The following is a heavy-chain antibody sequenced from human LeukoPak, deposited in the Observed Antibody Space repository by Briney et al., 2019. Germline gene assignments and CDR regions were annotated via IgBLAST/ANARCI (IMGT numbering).Heavy chain of an antibody. CDR3: ASSLGSIAARGLSFDI. Sequence: AGGSLRLSCAASGFTFSSYAMHWVRQAPGKGLEYVSAISSNGGSTYYANSVKGRFTISRDNSKNTLYLQMGSLRAEDMAVYYCASSLGSIAARGLSFDIWGQGTMVTVSS. J-gene: IGHJ3*02. D-gene: IGHD6-6*01. V-gene: IGHV3-64*01. CDR2: ISSNGGST. CDR1: GFTFSSYA.